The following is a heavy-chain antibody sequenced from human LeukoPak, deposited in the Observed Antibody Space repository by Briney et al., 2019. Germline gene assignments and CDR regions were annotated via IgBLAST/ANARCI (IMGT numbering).Heavy chain of an antibody. CDR1: GFTFSSYG. Sequence: PGRSLRLSCAASGFTFSSYGTHWVRQAPGKGLEWVAVIWYDGSNKYYADSVKGRFTISRDNSKNTLYLQVNSLRAEDTAVYYCARVITMVRGVIITGYFDYWGQGTLVTVSS. D-gene: IGHD3-10*01. CDR2: IWYDGSNK. CDR3: ARVITMVRGVIITGYFDY. J-gene: IGHJ4*02. V-gene: IGHV3-33*01.